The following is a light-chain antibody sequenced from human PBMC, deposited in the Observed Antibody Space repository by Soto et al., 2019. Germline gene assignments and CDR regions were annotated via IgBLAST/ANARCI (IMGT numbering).Light chain of an antibody. V-gene: IGLV1-51*01. J-gene: IGLJ2*01. CDR3: GTWDSSLSAGV. CDR1: SSNIGSNY. CDR2: DNH. Sequence: QSVLTQPPSVSAAPGQKVTISCSGSSSNIGSNYVSWYQQLPGSAPKLLIYDNHRPSGIPDRFSGSKSGTSATLAITGLQAGDEADYSCGTWDSSLSAGVFGGGTKLTVL.